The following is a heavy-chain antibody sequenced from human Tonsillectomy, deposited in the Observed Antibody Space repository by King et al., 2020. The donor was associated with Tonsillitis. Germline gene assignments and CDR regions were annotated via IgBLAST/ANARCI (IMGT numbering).Heavy chain of an antibody. CDR2: ISFDGRSK. V-gene: IGHV3-33*05. J-gene: IGHJ5*01. CDR1: GFTFRSYG. Sequence: VQLVESGGGVVQPGRSLRLSCAASGFTFRSYGMHWVRQAPGKGLEWVAVISFDGRSKYAESVKGRFTISRDNSENTLYLQVNNLRAEDTAVYYCARERLYSRRWGIDSWGRGTLVTVSS. CDR3: ARERLYSRRWGIDS. D-gene: IGHD6-13*01.